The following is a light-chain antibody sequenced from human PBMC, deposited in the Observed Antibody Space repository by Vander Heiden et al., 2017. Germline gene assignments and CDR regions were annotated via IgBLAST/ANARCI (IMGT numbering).Light chain of an antibody. CDR1: RSDVGSYNL. CDR2: EVR. CDR3: CSYAGSSTVV. Sequence: QSALTQPASVSGSPGQSITISCPGTRSDVGSYNLVSWYQQHPRTPPHLIIYEVRNPPSGVSNLFSGSKSGNTASLTISGPQAEDEAYYYLCSYAGSSTVVFGGGTKLTVL. J-gene: IGLJ2*01. V-gene: IGLV2-23*02.